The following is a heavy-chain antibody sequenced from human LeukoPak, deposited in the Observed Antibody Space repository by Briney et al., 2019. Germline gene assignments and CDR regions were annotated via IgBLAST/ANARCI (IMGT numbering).Heavy chain of an antibody. D-gene: IGHD6-13*01. CDR2: IRSKAYGGTT. J-gene: IGHJ3*02. CDR3: TGAAAASDAFDI. Sequence: PGGSLRLSCTASGFTFGDYAMSWFRQAPGKGLEWVGFIRSKAYGGTTEYAASVKGRFTISRDDSKSIAYLQVNSLKTEDTAVYYCTGAAAASDAFDIWGQGTMVTVSS. CDR1: GFTFGDYA. V-gene: IGHV3-49*03.